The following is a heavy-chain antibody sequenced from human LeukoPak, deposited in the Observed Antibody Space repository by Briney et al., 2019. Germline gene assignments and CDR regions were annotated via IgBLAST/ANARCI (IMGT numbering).Heavy chain of an antibody. CDR2: IIPIFGTA. CDR3: ARESSDYGWFDP. V-gene: IGHV1-69*06. CDR1: GGTFSSYA. D-gene: IGHD4-17*01. J-gene: IGHJ5*02. Sequence: SVKVSCKASGGTFSSYAISWVRQAPGQGLERMGGIIPIFGTANYAQKFQGRVTITADKSTSTAYMELSSLRSEDTAVYYCARESSDYGWFDPWGQGTLVTVSS.